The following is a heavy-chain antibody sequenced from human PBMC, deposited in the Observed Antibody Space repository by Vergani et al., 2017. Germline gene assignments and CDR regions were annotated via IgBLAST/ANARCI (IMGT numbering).Heavy chain of an antibody. CDR2: IYYSGST. CDR1: GGSISSGGYY. J-gene: IGHJ4*02. Sequence: QLQLQESGSGLVKPSQTLSLTCAVSGGSISSGGYYWGWIRQPPGKGLEWIGSIYYSGSTYYNPSLKSRVTISVDTSKNQFSLKLSSVTAADTAVYYCARRTIHDYIWGSYRTYYFDYWGQGTLVTVSS. CDR3: ARRTIHDYIWGSYRTYYFDY. D-gene: IGHD3-16*02. V-gene: IGHV4-30-2*03.